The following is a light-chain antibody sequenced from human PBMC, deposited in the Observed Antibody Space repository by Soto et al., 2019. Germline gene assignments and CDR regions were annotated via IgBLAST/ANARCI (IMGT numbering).Light chain of an antibody. V-gene: IGKV1-17*01. Sequence: DIQMTQSPSSLSASVGDRVTITCRASQSISSYLNWYQQKPGKAPKRLIYAASSLQSGVPSRFSGSGSGTEFTLTISSLQPEDFATYYCLQHNNYPWTFGQGTKVEIK. CDR2: AAS. CDR3: LQHNNYPWT. J-gene: IGKJ1*01. CDR1: QSISSY.